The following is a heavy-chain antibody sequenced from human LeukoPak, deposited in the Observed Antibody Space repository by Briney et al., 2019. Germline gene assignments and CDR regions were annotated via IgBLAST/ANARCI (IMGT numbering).Heavy chain of an antibody. Sequence: GESLKISCKGSGYRFTNYWIGWVRQMPGKGLEWMGIINPGDSDTSHSPSFQGQVIISADKSISTAYLQWSSLKASDTAIYYCARLDGAASGTIWWFDTWGQGTLLTVSS. CDR2: INPGDSDT. V-gene: IGHV5-51*01. D-gene: IGHD6-13*01. CDR3: ARLDGAASGTIWWFDT. CDR1: GYRFTNYW. J-gene: IGHJ5*02.